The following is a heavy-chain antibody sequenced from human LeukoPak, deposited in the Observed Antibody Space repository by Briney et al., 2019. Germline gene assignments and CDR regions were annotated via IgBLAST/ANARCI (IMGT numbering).Heavy chain of an antibody. J-gene: IGHJ6*03. V-gene: IGHV3-20*04. CDR2: INWNGGST. Sequence: GGSLRLSCVASGFTFDDYGMSWVRQAPGKGLEWVSDINWNGGSTGYADSVKGRFTMPRDNAKNSLYLQMNSLRAEDTALYYCARLGLPYYYYYMDVWGKGTTVTVSS. CDR3: ARLGLPYYYYYMDV. CDR1: GFTFDDYG.